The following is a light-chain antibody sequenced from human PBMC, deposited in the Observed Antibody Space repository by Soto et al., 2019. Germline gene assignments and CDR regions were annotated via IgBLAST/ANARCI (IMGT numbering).Light chain of an antibody. V-gene: IGLV2-14*01. Sequence: QSVLTQPASVSGSPGQSITISCTGTSSDVGGYKYVSWYQQHPGKAPKLMIYEVSNRPSGVSNRFSGSKSGNTASLTISGLQAEDEADYYCSSYTSSSTLVFGTGTNVTVL. CDR1: SSDVGGYKY. CDR3: SSYTSSSTLV. CDR2: EVS. J-gene: IGLJ1*01.